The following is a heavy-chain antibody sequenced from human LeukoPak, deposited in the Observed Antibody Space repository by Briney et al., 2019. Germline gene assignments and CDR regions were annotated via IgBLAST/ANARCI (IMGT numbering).Heavy chain of an antibody. D-gene: IGHD3-3*01. V-gene: IGHV1-8*01. CDR2: MNPNSGNT. J-gene: IGHJ6*02. Sequence: GASVKVSCKASGYTFTSYGINWVRQATGQGLEWMGWMNPNSGNTGYAQKFQGRVTMTRNTSISTAYMELSSLRSEDTAVYYCARRDDLNYYYYYGMDVWGQGTTVTVSS. CDR1: GYTFTSYG. CDR3: ARRDDLNYYYYYGMDV.